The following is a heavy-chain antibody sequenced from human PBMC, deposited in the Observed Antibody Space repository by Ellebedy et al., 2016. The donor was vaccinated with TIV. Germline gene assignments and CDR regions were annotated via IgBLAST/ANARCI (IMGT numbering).Heavy chain of an antibody. V-gene: IGHV1-8*01. CDR3: ARELYDRRAFDI. J-gene: IGHJ3*02. CDR2: MNPNSGNT. Sequence: ASVKVFCXASGYTFTSYDINWVRQATGQGLEWMGWMNPNSGNTGYAQKFQGRVTMTRNTSISTAYMELSSLRSEDTAVYYCARELYDRRAFDIWGQGTMVTVSS. CDR1: GYTFTSYD. D-gene: IGHD3-22*01.